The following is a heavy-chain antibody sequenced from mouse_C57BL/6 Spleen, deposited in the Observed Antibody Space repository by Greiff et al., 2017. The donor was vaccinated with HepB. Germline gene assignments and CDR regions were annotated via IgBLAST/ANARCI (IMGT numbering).Heavy chain of an antibody. V-gene: IGHV1-58*01. CDR2: IYIGNGYT. CDR1: GYTFTSYG. D-gene: IGHD1-1*01. Sequence: EVQVVESGAELVRPGSSVKMSCKTSGYTFTSYGINWVKQRPGQGLEWIGYIYIGNGYTEYNEKFKGKATLTSDTSSSTAYMQLSSLTSEDSAIYFCARGPDYYGSSYWYFDVWGTGTTVTVSS. J-gene: IGHJ1*03. CDR3: ARGPDYYGSSYWYFDV.